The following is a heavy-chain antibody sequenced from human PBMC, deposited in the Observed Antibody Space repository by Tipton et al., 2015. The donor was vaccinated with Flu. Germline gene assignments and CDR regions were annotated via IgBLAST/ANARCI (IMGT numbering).Heavy chain of an antibody. V-gene: IGHV3-48*03. CDR1: GFTFSNYE. Sequence: GSLRLSCAASGFTFSNYEMNWVRQAPGKGLEWLSYISSSGSTISYADSVRGRFTISRDNAKNCLYLQLDSLRAEDTALYYCATLTGDDYWGQGDLVTVSS. CDR2: ISSSGSTI. D-gene: IGHD7-27*01. J-gene: IGHJ4*02. CDR3: ATLTGDDY.